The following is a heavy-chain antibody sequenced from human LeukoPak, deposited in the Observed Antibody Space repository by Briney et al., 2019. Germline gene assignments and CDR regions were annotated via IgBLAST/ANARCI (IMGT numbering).Heavy chain of an antibody. CDR2: INHSGST. CDR3: ASGVVVITTHLDY. CDR1: GGSFSGYY. Sequence: SETLSLTCAVYGGSFSGYYWSWIRQPPGKGLEWIGEINHSGSTNYNPSLKSRVTISVDTSKNQFSLKLSSVTAADTAVYYCASGVVVITTHLDYWGQGTLVTVSS. V-gene: IGHV4-34*01. J-gene: IGHJ4*02. D-gene: IGHD3-22*01.